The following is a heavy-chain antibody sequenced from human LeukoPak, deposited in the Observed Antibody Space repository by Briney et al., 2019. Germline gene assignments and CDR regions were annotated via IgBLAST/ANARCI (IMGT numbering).Heavy chain of an antibody. J-gene: IGHJ4*02. CDR1: GGSISSYY. D-gene: IGHD5-12*01. CDR3: ARGLQVGNTGFYFDY. V-gene: IGHV4-4*07. CDR2: IYTSGST. Sequence: PSETLSLTCTVSGGSISSYYWSWIRQPAGKGLEWIGRIYTSGSTNYHPSLKSRVTLSMDASKKQFSLKVSSVTAADTAVYYCARGLQVGNTGFYFDYWGQGTLVTVSS.